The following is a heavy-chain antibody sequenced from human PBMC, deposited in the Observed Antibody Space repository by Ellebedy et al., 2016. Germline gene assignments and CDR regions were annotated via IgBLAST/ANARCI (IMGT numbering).Heavy chain of an antibody. Sequence: GGSLRLSCAASGFSFSSYWMNWVRQAPGRGLEWVANIKQDGSEKYYVDSVKGRFTISRDNAKNSLYLQMASLRAEDTAVYYCARDQMATIPYWGQGTLVIVSS. CDR3: ARDQMATIPY. CDR1: GFSFSSYW. J-gene: IGHJ4*02. D-gene: IGHD5-24*01. CDR2: IKQDGSEK. V-gene: IGHV3-7*01.